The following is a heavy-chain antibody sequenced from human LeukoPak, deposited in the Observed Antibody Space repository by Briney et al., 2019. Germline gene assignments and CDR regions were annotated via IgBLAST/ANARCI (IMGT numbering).Heavy chain of an antibody. CDR1: GFTFSSYW. V-gene: IGHV3-7*01. CDR3: ARESTYNYAYALDF. D-gene: IGHD5-18*01. Sequence: GGSLRLSCVASGFTFSSYWMSWVRQAPGKGLEWVANMKHDGSEIYYVDTAKGRFTISRANAENSLYLQINSLRAEDTAVYYCARESTYNYAYALDFWGQGILVTVSS. J-gene: IGHJ4*02. CDR2: MKHDGSEI.